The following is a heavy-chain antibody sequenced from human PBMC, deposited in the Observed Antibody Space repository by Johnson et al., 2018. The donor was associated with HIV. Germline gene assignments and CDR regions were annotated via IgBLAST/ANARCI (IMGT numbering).Heavy chain of an antibody. CDR1: GFTVSSNY. CDR2: IYSGGST. CDR3: TTAKWLLGAFDI. Sequence: MLLVESGGGVVQPGRSLRLSCAASGFTVSSNYMSWVRQAPGKGLEWVSVIYSGGSTYYADSVKGRFTISRDNSKNTLYLQMNSLRAEDTAVYYCTTAKWLLGAFDIWGQGTMVTVSS. V-gene: IGHV3-53*01. D-gene: IGHD3-22*01. J-gene: IGHJ3*02.